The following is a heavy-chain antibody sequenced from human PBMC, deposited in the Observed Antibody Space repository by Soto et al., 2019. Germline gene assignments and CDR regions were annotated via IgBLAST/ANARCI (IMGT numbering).Heavy chain of an antibody. Sequence: GESLKISCAASGFTFSSYWMSWVRQAPGKGLEWVANIKQDGSEKYYMDSVKGRFTISRDNAKNSLYLQMNSLRAEDTAVYYCARELVDTAMVDYYYYGMDVWGQGTTVTVSS. CDR3: ARELVDTAMVDYYYYGMDV. CDR1: GFTFSSYW. D-gene: IGHD5-18*01. J-gene: IGHJ6*02. CDR2: IKQDGSEK. V-gene: IGHV3-7*01.